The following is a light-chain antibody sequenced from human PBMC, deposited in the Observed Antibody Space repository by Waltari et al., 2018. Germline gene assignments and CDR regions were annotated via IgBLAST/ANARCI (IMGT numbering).Light chain of an antibody. CDR3: QQRSNWPRT. CDR2: SAS. Sequence: IVLTQSPDTRSFSPWERATLSCRASQSVTNYLAWYQQKPGQAPRVLSYSASNRATGVPARFSGSGSGTDFTLTISSLEPEDFAVYYCQQRSNWPRTFGQGTKVEVK. CDR1: QSVTNY. J-gene: IGKJ1*01. V-gene: IGKV3-11*01.